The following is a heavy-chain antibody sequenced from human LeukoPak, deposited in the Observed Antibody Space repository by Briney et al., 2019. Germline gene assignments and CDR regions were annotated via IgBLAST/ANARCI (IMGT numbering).Heavy chain of an antibody. CDR1: GYTFTSYY. V-gene: IGHV1-46*01. Sequence: ASVKVSCKASGYTFTSYYMHWVRQAPGQGLEWMGIINPSGGSTSYAQKFQGRVTMTRDTSTNTVYMEPSSLRSEDTAVYYCARGEYDSSGYYPVYFDYWGQGTLVTVSS. J-gene: IGHJ4*02. CDR2: INPSGGST. D-gene: IGHD3-22*01. CDR3: ARGEYDSSGYYPVYFDY.